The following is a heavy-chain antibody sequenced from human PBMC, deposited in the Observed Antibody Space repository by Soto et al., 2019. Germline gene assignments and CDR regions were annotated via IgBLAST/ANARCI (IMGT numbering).Heavy chain of an antibody. CDR3: ARVGGYGMDV. V-gene: IGHV4-38-2*01. J-gene: IGHJ6*02. Sequence: SETLSLTCAVSGYSISSGYYWGWIRQPPGKGLEWIGSIYHSGSTYYHPSLKSRVTISVETSKNQFSLKLSSVTAADTAVYYCARVGGYGMDVWGQGTTVTVSS. CDR1: GYSISSGYY. D-gene: IGHD3-10*01. CDR2: IYHSGST.